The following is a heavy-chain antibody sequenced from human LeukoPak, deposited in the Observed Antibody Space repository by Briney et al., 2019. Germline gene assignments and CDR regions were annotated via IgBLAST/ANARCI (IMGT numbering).Heavy chain of an antibody. CDR3: ASGLLGRVIPPDFDY. J-gene: IGHJ4*02. Sequence: PSETLSLTCAVYGGSFSGYYWSWIRQPPGKGLESIGEINHSGSTNYNPSLKSRVTILVDTSKNQFSLKLSSVTAADTAVYYCASGLLGRVIPPDFDYWGQGTLVTVSS. D-gene: IGHD3-16*02. V-gene: IGHV4-34*01. CDR1: GGSFSGYY. CDR2: INHSGST.